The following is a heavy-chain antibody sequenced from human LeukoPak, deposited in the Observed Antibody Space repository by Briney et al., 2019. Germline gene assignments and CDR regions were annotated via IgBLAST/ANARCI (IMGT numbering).Heavy chain of an antibody. CDR1: GFSVSTNY. Sequence: GGSLRLSCAASGFSVSTNYKSWVRQAPGKGLEWVANIKQDGSKKSYVDSVKGRFTISRDNAKNSLYLQMNSLRAEDTAIYYCTRVGYIDEGIDYWGQGTLVTVSS. V-gene: IGHV3-7*04. CDR3: TRVGYIDEGIDY. CDR2: IKQDGSKK. J-gene: IGHJ4*02. D-gene: IGHD5-24*01.